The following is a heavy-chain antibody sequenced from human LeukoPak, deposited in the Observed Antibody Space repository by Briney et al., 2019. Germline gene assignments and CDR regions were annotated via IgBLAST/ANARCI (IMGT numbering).Heavy chain of an antibody. J-gene: IGHJ6*03. CDR2: INHSGST. V-gene: IGHV4-34*01. Sequence: SETLSLTCAVYGGSFSGYYWSWIRQPPGKGLEWIGEINHSGSTNYNPSLKSRVTISVDTSKSQFSLKLSSVTAADTAVYYCARGWYYMDVWGKGTTVTVSS. CDR3: ARGWYYMDV. CDR1: GGSFSGYY.